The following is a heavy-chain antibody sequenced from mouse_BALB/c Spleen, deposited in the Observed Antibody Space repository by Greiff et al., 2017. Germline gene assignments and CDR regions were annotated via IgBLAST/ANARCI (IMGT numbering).Heavy chain of an antibody. CDR3: TGWSAVAY. V-gene: IGHV1-15*01. CDR2: IDPETGGT. CDR1: GYTFTDYE. J-gene: IGHJ3*01. Sequence: VKLQQSGAELVRPGASVTLSCKASGYTFTDYEMHWVKQTPVHGLEWIGAIDPETGGTAYNQKFKGKATLTADKSSSTAYMELRSLTSEDSAVYYCTGWSAVAYWGQGTLVTVSA.